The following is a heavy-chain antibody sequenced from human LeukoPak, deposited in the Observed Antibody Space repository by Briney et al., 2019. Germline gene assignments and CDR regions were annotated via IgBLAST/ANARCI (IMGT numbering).Heavy chain of an antibody. CDR2: ISAYNGNT. Sequence: ASVKVSCKASGCTFTSYGISWVRQAPGQGLEWMGWISAYNGNTNYAQKLQGRVTMTTDTSTSTAYMELRSLRSDDTAVYYCARFPNWNYENNWFDPWGQGTLVTVSS. D-gene: IGHD1-7*01. J-gene: IGHJ5*02. V-gene: IGHV1-18*01. CDR3: ARFPNWNYENNWFDP. CDR1: GCTFTSYG.